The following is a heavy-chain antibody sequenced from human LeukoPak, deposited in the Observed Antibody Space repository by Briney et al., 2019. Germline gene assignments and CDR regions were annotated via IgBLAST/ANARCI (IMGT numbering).Heavy chain of an antibody. V-gene: IGHV3-23*01. CDR3: AKDRIFYDSSGYSDAFDY. J-gene: IGHJ4*02. CDR1: GFTFADHA. D-gene: IGHD3-22*01. Sequence: PGGSLRLSCTGSGFTFADHAMSWVRQAPGKGLEWVSAISGSGGSTYYADSVKGRFTISRDNSKNTLYLQMNSLRAEDTAVYYCAKDRIFYDSSGYSDAFDYWGQGTLVTVSS. CDR2: ISGSGGST.